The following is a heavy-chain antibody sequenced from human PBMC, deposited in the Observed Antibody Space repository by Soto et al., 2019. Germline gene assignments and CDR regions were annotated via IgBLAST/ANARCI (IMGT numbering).Heavy chain of an antibody. CDR3: ARRNRGSSSSALSFDY. CDR1: GFTLSSYW. V-gene: IGHV3-74*01. Sequence: EVQLVESGGGLVQPGGSLRLSCAASGFTLSSYWMHWVRQAPGKGLVWVSRINSDGSSTSYADSVKGRFTISRDNAKNTLYLQMNSLRAEDTAVYYCARRNRGSSSSALSFDYWGQGTLVTVSS. D-gene: IGHD6-6*01. CDR2: INSDGSST. J-gene: IGHJ4*02.